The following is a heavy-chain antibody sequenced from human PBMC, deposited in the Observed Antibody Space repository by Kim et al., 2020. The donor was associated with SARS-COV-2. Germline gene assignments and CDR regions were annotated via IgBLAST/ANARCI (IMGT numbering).Heavy chain of an antibody. CDR1: GFTFSSYS. CDR2: VSSTGNYR. J-gene: IGHJ4*02. D-gene: IGHD6-13*01. CDR3: AKGAGGR. V-gene: IGHV3-21*01. Sequence: GGSLRLSCAASGFTFSSYSMNWVRQAPGKGLEWVSSVSSTGNYRYYADAVKGRFTISRDNAQNSLFLQINSLRAEDTAVYYCAKGAGGRWGQGTLVTVSS.